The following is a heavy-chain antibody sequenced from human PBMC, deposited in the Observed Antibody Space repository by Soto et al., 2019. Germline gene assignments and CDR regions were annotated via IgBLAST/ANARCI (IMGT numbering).Heavy chain of an antibody. J-gene: IGHJ3*02. D-gene: IGHD2-15*01. Sequence: PSETLSLTCTVSGGSVSSGSYYWSWIRQPPGKGLEWIGYIYYSGSTNYNPSLKSRVTISVDTSKNQFSLKLSSVTAADTAVYYCARLKLGYCSGGSCPGAFDIWGQGTMVTV. CDR3: ARLKLGYCSGGSCPGAFDI. CDR1: GGSVSSGSYY. CDR2: IYYSGST. V-gene: IGHV4-61*01.